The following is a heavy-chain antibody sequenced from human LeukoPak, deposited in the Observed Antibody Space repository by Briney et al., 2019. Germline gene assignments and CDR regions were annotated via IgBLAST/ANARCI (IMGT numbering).Heavy chain of an antibody. Sequence: SETLSLTCTVSGGSISSYYWSLIRQPPGKGLEWIGYIYYSGSTNYNPSLKGRVTISVDTSKNQFSLKLSSVTAADTAVYYCARLGQLWLRAGYAFDIWGQGTMVTVSS. V-gene: IGHV4-59*12. CDR3: ARLGQLWLRAGYAFDI. D-gene: IGHD5-18*01. CDR2: IYYSGST. J-gene: IGHJ3*02. CDR1: GGSISSYY.